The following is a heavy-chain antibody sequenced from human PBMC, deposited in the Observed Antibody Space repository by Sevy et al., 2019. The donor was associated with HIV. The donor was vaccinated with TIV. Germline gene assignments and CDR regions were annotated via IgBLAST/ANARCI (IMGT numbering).Heavy chain of an antibody. V-gene: IGHV3-7*01. D-gene: IGHD3-10*01. CDR3: ARDNGAALDY. CDR2: IKPDGSEQ. Sequence: GGSLRLSCAVSGFTFSNYWMTWVRQAPGQGLGWVAIIKPDGSEQYSVDSVKGRFTVSRDNAKNTLYLQMDSLRAEDTSIYYCARDNGAALDYWGQGTLVTVS. J-gene: IGHJ4*02. CDR1: GFTFSNYW.